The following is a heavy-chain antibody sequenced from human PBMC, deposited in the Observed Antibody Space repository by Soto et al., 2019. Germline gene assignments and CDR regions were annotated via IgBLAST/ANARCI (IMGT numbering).Heavy chain of an antibody. V-gene: IGHV3-23*01. CDR3: AKDRDSITRNKPLDY. D-gene: IGHD3-3*01. J-gene: IGHJ4*02. CDR1: GFTFSSYA. Sequence: PRESLKISCAASGFTFSSYAMCWVRQAPGKGLEWVSSISVSGDRTFYADSVKGRFTISRDNSRNTLHLQMNSLRAEDTALYYCAKDRDSITRNKPLDYWGQGTLVTVSS. CDR2: ISVSGDRT.